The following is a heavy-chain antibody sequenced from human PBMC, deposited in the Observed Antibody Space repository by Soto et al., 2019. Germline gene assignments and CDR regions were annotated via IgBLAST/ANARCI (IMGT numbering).Heavy chain of an antibody. CDR1: GCSFSGYY. D-gene: IGHD6-19*01. Sequence: AETLSLTCAVSGCSFSGYYWSWIRQPPGKGLEWIWYICYSGSTNYNASLKSRVTISVDTSKNHFSLKLSSVTAADTAVYYCARASPYSSGWDNWFDPWGQGTLVTVS. J-gene: IGHJ5*02. V-gene: IGHV4-59*01. CDR2: ICYSGST. CDR3: ARASPYSSGWDNWFDP.